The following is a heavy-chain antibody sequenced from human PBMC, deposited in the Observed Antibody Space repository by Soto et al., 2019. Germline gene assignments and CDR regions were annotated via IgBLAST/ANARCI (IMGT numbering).Heavy chain of an antibody. CDR2: IYYSVTT. Sequence: SETLSLTCTVSGGSISSSSYYWGWIRQPPGKGLEWIGSIYYSVTTYYNPSLKSRVTISVDTSKNQFSLRLTSVTAADTAVYYCARDTSSTSLRAEYFQFWGQGTQVTVSS. D-gene: IGHD6-13*01. CDR3: ARDTSSTSLRAEYFQF. J-gene: IGHJ1*01. CDR1: GGSISSSSYY. V-gene: IGHV4-39*02.